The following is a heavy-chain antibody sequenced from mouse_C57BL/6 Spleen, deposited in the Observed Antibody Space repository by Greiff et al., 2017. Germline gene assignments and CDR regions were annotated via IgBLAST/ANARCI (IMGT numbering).Heavy chain of an antibody. Sequence: VQLKQSGAELVRPGASVKLSCTASGFNIKDDYMHWVKQRPEQGLEWIGWIDPENGDTEYASKFQGKATITADTSSNTAYMELRSLTSEDSAVYFCARPVVYYYAMDYWGQGTSVTVSS. D-gene: IGHD1-1*01. J-gene: IGHJ4*01. CDR2: IDPENGDT. CDR1: GFNIKDDY. V-gene: IGHV14-4*01. CDR3: ARPVVYYYAMDY.